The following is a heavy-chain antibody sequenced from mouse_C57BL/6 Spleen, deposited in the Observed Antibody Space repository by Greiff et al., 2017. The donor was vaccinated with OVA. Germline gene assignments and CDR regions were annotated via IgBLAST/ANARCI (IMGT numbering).Heavy chain of an antibody. J-gene: IGHJ3*01. CDR2: INPNYGTT. D-gene: IGHD3-2*02. Sequence: VQLQQSGPELVKPGASVKISCKASGYSFTDYYMNWVKQSNGKSLEWIGVINPNYGTTSYNQKFKGKATLTVDQSSSTAYMQLNSLTSDDSAVYYCASSRAQAAWFAYWGTGTLVTVAA. CDR3: ASSRAQAAWFAY. V-gene: IGHV1-39*01. CDR1: GYSFTDYY.